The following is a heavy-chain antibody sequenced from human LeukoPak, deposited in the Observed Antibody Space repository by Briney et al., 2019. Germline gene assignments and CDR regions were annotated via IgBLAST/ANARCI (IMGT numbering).Heavy chain of an antibody. Sequence: SETLSLTCAVYGGSFSGYYWSWIRQPPGKGLEWIGEINHSGSTNYNPSLKSRFTISVDTSKNQFSLKLSSVTAADTAVYYCARPAHYYYYMDVWGKGTTVTISS. CDR2: INHSGST. CDR1: GGSFSGYY. CDR3: ARPAHYYYYMDV. J-gene: IGHJ6*03. V-gene: IGHV4-34*01.